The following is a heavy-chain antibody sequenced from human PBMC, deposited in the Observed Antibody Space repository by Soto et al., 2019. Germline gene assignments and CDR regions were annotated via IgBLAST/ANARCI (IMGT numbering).Heavy chain of an antibody. Sequence: SETLSLTCTVSGGSISSYYWSWIRQPPGKGLEWIGYIYYSGSTNYNPSLKSRVTISINTSKNQFSLKLSSVTAADTAVYYCARSDGRDWGQGTLVTVSS. CDR3: ARSDGRD. V-gene: IGHV4-59*01. J-gene: IGHJ4*02. CDR1: GGSISSYY. CDR2: IYYSGST.